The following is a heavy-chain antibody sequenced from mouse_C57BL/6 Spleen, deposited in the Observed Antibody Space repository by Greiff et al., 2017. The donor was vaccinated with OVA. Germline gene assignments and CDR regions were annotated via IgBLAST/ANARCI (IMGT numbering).Heavy chain of an antibody. CDR2: IYPGDGDT. D-gene: IGHD2-4*01. Sequence: QVHVKQSGPELVKPGASVKISCKASGYAFSSSWMNWVKQRPGKGLEWIGRIYPGDGDTNYNGKFKGKATLTADKSSSTAYMQLSSLTSEDSAVYFCASLYYDYDLDYWGQGTTLTVSS. CDR1: GYAFSSSW. CDR3: ASLYYDYDLDY. V-gene: IGHV1-82*01. J-gene: IGHJ2*01.